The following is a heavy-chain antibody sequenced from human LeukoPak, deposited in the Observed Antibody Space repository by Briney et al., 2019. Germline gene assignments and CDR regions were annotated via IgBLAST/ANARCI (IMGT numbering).Heavy chain of an antibody. V-gene: IGHV4-38-2*02. Sequence: SETLSLTCTVSGYSISSGSYWGWIRQPPGKGLEWIGSIYHSGSTYYNPSLKSRVTISVDTSKNQFSLKLSSVTAADTAVYYCARPYSSGWNDAFDIWGQGTMVSVSS. J-gene: IGHJ3*02. D-gene: IGHD6-19*01. CDR1: GYSISSGSY. CDR3: ARPYSSGWNDAFDI. CDR2: IYHSGST.